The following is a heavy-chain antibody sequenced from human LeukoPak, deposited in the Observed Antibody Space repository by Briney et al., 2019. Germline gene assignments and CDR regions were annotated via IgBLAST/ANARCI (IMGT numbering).Heavy chain of an antibody. Sequence: KPSETLSLTCTVSGGSISSYYWSWIRQPPGKGLEWIGYIYYSGSTNYNPSLKSRVTISVDTSKNQFSLKLSSVTAADTAVYYCARDSSYCLDASCWGPDVQVVPGYYFDYWGPGILVTVSS. J-gene: IGHJ4*02. V-gene: IGHV4-59*01. CDR1: GGSISSYY. CDR3: ARDSSYCLDASCWGPDVQVVPGYYFDY. D-gene: IGHD6-6*01. CDR2: IYYSGST.